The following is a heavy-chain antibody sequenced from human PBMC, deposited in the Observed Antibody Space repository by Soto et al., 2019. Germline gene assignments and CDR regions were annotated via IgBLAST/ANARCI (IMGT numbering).Heavy chain of an antibody. CDR2: IDTDGGGT. CDR3: ATVFDL. V-gene: IGHV3-74*01. J-gene: IGHJ5*02. CDR1: GFTLGSHR. Sequence: DVQLVESGGGLVQPGGSLRVSCAASGFTLGSHRIHWVRQPPGKGLEWVSRIDTDGGGTSYADSVKGRFTISTDNAKNTVYLQMNGLRAEEMAVYYCATVFDLWGQGTLVTVSS.